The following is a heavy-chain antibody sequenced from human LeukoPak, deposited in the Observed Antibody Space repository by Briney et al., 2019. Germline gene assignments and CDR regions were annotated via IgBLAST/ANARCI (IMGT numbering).Heavy chain of an antibody. CDR2: ISSSSSYI. V-gene: IGHV3-21*01. CDR1: GFTFSSYS. CDR3: ARHPPFVYYYYDSSGYWPDAFDI. Sequence: GGSLRLSCAASGFTFSSYSMNWVRQAPGKGLEWVSSISSSSSYIYYADSVKGRFTISRDNAKNSLYLQMNSLRAEDTAVYYCARHPPFVYYYYDSSGYWPDAFDIWGQGTMVTVSS. J-gene: IGHJ3*02. D-gene: IGHD3-22*01.